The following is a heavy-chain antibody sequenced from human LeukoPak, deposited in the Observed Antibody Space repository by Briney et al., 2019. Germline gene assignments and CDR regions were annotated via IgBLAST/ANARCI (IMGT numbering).Heavy chain of an antibody. CDR1: GVSFSDGRYY. D-gene: IGHD2-2*01. CDR3: ATPYCSSISCLDVFNM. V-gene: IGHV4-31*03. CDR2: KYYTGSA. J-gene: IGHJ3*02. Sequence: SETLSLTCTVSGVSFSDGRYYWTWIRQHPAKGLEWIGYKYYTGSAKYNPSLKSRLTISVDTSKNQFSLQLSSVTAAGTATYYCATPYCSSISCLDVFNMWGQGTRVTVSS.